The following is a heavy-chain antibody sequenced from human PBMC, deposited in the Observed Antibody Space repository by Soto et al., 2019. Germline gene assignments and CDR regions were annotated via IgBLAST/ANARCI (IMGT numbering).Heavy chain of an antibody. Sequence: EVQLVESGGDLVQPGGSLRLSCVASGFALSSFWMTWVRQAPGKGLEWVAKIKGDGSEQNYVDSVRGRFTISRDNAKNSVCLQMNSLRVDDTAVYYCTRNQVKADYWGQGTLVTVSS. CDR2: IKGDGSEQ. CDR1: GFALSSFW. D-gene: IGHD2-21*01. V-gene: IGHV3-7*01. CDR3: TRNQVKADY. J-gene: IGHJ4*02.